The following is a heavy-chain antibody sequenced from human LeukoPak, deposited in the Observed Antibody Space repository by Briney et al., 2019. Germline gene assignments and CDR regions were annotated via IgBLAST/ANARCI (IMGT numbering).Heavy chain of an antibody. CDR2: ISYDGSNK. CDR1: GFTFSSYS. V-gene: IGHV3-30*03. J-gene: IGHJ3*01. Sequence: GGSLRLSCAASGFTFSSYSIHWVRQAPGKGLEWVAVISYDGSNKYYADSVKGRFTISRDNAKNTLYLQMNSLRAEDTAVYYCARDFLHLGGWGQGTMVTVSS. CDR3: ARDFLHLGG. D-gene: IGHD3-16*01.